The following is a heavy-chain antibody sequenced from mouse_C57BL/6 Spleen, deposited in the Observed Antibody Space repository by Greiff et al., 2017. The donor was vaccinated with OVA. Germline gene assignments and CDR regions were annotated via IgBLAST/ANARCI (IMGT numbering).Heavy chain of an antibody. CDR3: ARADYSNYFDY. CDR1: GFTFSSYA. Sequence: EVQRVESGGGLVKPGGSLKLSCAASGFTFSSYAMSWVRQTPEKRLELVATISDGGSYTYYPDNVKGRFTISRDNAKNNLYLQMSHLKSEDTAMDYCARADYSNYFDYWGQGTTLTVSS. J-gene: IGHJ2*01. V-gene: IGHV5-4*01. CDR2: ISDGGSYT. D-gene: IGHD2-5*01.